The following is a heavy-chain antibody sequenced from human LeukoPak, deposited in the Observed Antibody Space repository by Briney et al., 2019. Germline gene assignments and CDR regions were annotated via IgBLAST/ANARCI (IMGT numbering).Heavy chain of an antibody. D-gene: IGHD6-19*01. CDR1: GGSISSYY. V-gene: IGHV4-59*01. J-gene: IGHJ4*02. CDR3: ARAADSSGWTDY. Sequence: SETLSLTCTVSGGSISSYYWSWIRQPPGKGLEWIGYIYYSGSTNYNPSLKSRVTISVDTSKNQFSLKLSSVTTADTAVYYCARAADSSGWTDYWGQGTLVTVSS. CDR2: IYYSGST.